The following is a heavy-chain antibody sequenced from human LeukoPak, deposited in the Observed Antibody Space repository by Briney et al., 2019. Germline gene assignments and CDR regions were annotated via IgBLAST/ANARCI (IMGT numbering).Heavy chain of an antibody. CDR3: ARAVVVARGLMAYFDY. D-gene: IGHD3-10*01. CDR2: IIPIPGMA. Sequence: SVKVSCKASGGTFSFYAINWARQAPGQGLEWMGRIIPIPGMANYAQKFQGRVTITADSSTSTAYMEVSSLRSEDTAVYYCARAVVVARGLMAYFDYWGQGTLVTVSS. J-gene: IGHJ4*02. CDR1: GGTFSFYA. V-gene: IGHV1-69*04.